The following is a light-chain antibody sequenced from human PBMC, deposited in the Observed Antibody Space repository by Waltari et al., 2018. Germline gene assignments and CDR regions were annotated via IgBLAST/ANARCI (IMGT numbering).Light chain of an antibody. CDR3: SSYTSRATYV. J-gene: IGLJ1*01. V-gene: IGLV2-14*03. Sequence: QSALTQPASVSGSPGQSITISCTGTNSDIGGYNYVSWYQHHPGKAPKLMLYDVSMRPSGVSIRFSGSKSGNTASLTISGLQPDDKADYYCSSYTSRATYVCGTGTKVTVL. CDR1: NSDIGGYNY. CDR2: DVS.